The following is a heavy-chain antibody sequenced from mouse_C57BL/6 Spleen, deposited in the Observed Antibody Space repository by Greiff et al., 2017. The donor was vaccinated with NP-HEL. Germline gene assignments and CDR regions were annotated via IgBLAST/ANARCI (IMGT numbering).Heavy chain of an antibody. Sequence: QVQLQQSGPGLVQPSQSLSITCTVSGFSLTSYGVHWVRQSPGKGLEWLGVIWSGGSTDYNAAFISRLSISKDNSKSQVFFKMTSLQADDTAIYYCARKSLNSVFDYWGQGTLVTVSA. CDR3: ARKSLNSVFDY. J-gene: IGHJ3*01. CDR2: IWSGGST. V-gene: IGHV2-2*01. CDR1: GFSLTSYG. D-gene: IGHD6-1*01.